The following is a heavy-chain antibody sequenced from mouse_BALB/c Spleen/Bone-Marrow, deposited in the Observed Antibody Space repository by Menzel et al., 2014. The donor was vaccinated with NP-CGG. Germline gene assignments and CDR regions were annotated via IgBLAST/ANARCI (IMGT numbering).Heavy chain of an antibody. J-gene: IGHJ4*01. V-gene: IGHV2-6-7*01. CDR2: IWGDGST. Sequence: QVQLQQSGPGLVAPSQSLSITCTVPGFSLTGYGVNWVRPPPGKGLEWLGMIWGDGSTDYNSALKSRLSISKDNSKSQVFLKMNSLQTDDTARYYCARDGYDYAMDYWGQGTSVTVSS. D-gene: IGHD2-14*01. CDR1: GFSLTGYG. CDR3: ARDGYDYAMDY.